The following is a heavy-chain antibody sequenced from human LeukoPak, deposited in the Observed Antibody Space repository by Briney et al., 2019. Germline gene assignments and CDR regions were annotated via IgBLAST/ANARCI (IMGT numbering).Heavy chain of an antibody. J-gene: IGHJ4*02. CDR3: ARQKTYYYDSSGHRTLRYFDY. CDR1: GGSISSYY. CDR2: IYYSGST. Sequence: SETLSLTCTVSGGSISSYYWSWIRQPAGKGLEWIGYIYYSGSTYYNPSLKSRVTISVDTSKNQFSLKLSSVTAADTAVYYCARQKTYYYDSSGHRTLRYFDYWGQGTLVTVSS. D-gene: IGHD3-22*01. V-gene: IGHV4-59*06.